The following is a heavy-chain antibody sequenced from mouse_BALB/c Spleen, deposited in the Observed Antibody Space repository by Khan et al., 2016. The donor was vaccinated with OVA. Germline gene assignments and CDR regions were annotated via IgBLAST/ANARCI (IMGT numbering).Heavy chain of an antibody. CDR3: ARSGTGSFAY. J-gene: IGHJ3*01. Sequence: QVQLQQSGAELARPGASVKLSCKASGYTFTDYYLNWVKQRTGQGLEWIGDIYPGSGNTYYTERFKGKATLTEDNSSSTAYMQLSILTSEDSAVYFCARSGTGSFAYWGQGTLVTVSA. V-gene: IGHV1-77*01. D-gene: IGHD4-1*01. CDR2: IYPGSGNT. CDR1: GYTFTDYY.